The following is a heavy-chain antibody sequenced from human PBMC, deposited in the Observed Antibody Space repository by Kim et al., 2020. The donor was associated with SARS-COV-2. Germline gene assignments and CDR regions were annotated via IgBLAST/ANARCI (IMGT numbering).Heavy chain of an antibody. J-gene: IGHJ4*02. CDR1: VYTLTTFA. CDR2: INGGNGNT. CDR3: AREAVAGSFDY. V-gene: IGHV1-3*01. D-gene: IGHD6-19*01. Sequence: ASVKVSCKASVYTLTTFALYWVRRAPGQRLEWMGWINGGNGNTRYSQKFQARVSITRDTSATTAYLELSGLRSEDTAVYYCAREAVAGSFDYWGQGTLVTVSS.